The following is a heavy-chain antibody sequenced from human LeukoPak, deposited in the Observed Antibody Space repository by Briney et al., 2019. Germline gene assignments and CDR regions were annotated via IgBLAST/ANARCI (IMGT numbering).Heavy chain of an antibody. J-gene: IGHJ4*02. CDR1: GFTVGDYA. CDR2: IRSRDGTT. D-gene: IGHD3-22*01. CDR3: NRWHISGVSYSNV. V-gene: IGHV3-49*04. Sequence: PGGSLRLSCSASGFTVGDYAMNWGRQAPGKWLEWVGFIRSRDGTTEYAASRRGRFTISRDESNGIAYLQMNSLKTEDTAVYYCNRWHISGVSYSNVWGQGTLVSVSS.